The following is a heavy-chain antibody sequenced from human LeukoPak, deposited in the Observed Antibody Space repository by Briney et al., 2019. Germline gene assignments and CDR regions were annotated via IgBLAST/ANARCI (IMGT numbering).Heavy chain of an antibody. CDR3: ARDRPTGASRVFLVQ. V-gene: IGHV3-21*04. CDR1: RFTFSSYI. CDR2: MSSGGTYI. Sequence: VGALRLSCAPSRFTFSSYIMTWVPQAPGKGLEGVSSMSSGGTYIYYADSVSGRFTISRDNAKNSLYLLMNTLRAEDTAVYYCARDRPTGASRVFLVQWGQGTLVTVSS. D-gene: IGHD1-26*01. J-gene: IGHJ4*02.